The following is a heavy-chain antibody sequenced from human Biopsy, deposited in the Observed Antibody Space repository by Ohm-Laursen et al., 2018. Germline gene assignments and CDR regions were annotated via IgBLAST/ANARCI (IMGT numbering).Heavy chain of an antibody. V-gene: IGHV3-33*01. CDR1: AFNFGNYG. CDR3: ARDPGQDGAIDF. CDR2: IWHDGRNK. J-gene: IGHJ4*02. D-gene: IGHD4/OR15-4a*01. Sequence: SLRLSCAASAFNFGNYGMNWGRQAPGKGLEWVAVIWHDGRNKQYADSVKGRVTISRDNSNSTMFLQMDSLRVDDTAVYHCARDPGQDGAIDFWGQGTLVTVSS.